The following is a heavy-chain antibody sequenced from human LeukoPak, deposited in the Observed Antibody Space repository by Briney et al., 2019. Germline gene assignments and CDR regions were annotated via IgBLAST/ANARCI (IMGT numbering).Heavy chain of an antibody. CDR1: GFTFSSYW. CDR3: ARVGGDTAMAIDY. D-gene: IGHD5-18*01. J-gene: IGHJ4*02. V-gene: IGHV3-74*01. CDR2: INSDGSST. Sequence: PGGSLRLSCAASGFTFSSYWMHWVRQAPGEGLVWVSRINSDGSSTSYADSVKGRFTISRDNAKNTLYLQMNSLRAEDTAVYYCARVGGDTAMAIDYWGQGTLVTVSS.